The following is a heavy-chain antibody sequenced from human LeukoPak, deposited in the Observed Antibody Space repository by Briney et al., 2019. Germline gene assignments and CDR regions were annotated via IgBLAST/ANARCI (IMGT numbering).Heavy chain of an antibody. D-gene: IGHD3-22*01. CDR3: ATAWGYYYDSSGYTLDY. Sequence: GGSLRLSCAASGFTFSSYAMSWVRQAPGKGLEWVSAISGSGGSTYYADSVKGRFTISRDNSKNTLYLQMNSLRAEDTAVYYCATAWGYYYDSSGYTLDYWGQGTLVTVSS. V-gene: IGHV3-23*01. CDR2: ISGSGGST. J-gene: IGHJ4*02. CDR1: GFTFSSYA.